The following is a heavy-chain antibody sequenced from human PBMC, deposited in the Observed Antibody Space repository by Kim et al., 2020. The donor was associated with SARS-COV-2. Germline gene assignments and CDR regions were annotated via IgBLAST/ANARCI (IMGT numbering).Heavy chain of an antibody. Sequence: SETLSLTCAVYVGSFSGYYWTWIRQPPGRGLEWIGEISHSGSTNYNPSLTSRVTISVDTSKNQFSLKLNSVTAADRGVYFCARGRYGSGGDYYFYYWGRG. CDR2: ISHSGST. CDR1: VGSFSGYY. CDR3: ARGRYGSGGDYYFYY. D-gene: IGHD6-19*01. V-gene: IGHV4-34*01. J-gene: IGHJ4*02.